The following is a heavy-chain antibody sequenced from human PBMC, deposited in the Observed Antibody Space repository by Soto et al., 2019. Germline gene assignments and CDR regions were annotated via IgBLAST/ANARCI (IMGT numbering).Heavy chain of an antibody. V-gene: IGHV4-39*07. J-gene: IGHJ4*02. Sequence: TAETLSLTCTVSGGSISSSSYYWGWIRQPPGKGLEWIGSIYYSGSTYYNPSLKSRVTISVDTSKNQFSLKLSSVTAADTAVYYCALTEAAGRGGDYWGQGTLVTVSS. CDR3: ALTEAAGRGGDY. D-gene: IGHD6-13*01. CDR2: IYYSGST. CDR1: GGSISSSSYY.